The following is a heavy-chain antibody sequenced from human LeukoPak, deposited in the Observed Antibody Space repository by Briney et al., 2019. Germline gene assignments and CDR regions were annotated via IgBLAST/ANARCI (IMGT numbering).Heavy chain of an antibody. D-gene: IGHD3-10*01. J-gene: IGHJ6*02. CDR3: SKDMGGYYGSGSYYNSGMDV. Sequence: HTGGSLRLSCDGSGFPFEDYAMHWVRPAPGKGLEWVSGIAWNSGDIGYADSVKGRFTISRDNAQNSLYLQMNSLTTEDTAVYYCSKDMGGYYGSGSYYNSGMDVWGQGTTVTVS. CDR2: IAWNSGDI. V-gene: IGHV3-9*01. CDR1: GFPFEDYA.